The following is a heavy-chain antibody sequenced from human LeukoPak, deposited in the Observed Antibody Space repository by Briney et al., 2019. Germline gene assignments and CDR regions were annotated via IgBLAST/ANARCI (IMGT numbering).Heavy chain of an antibody. V-gene: IGHV4-39*07. D-gene: IGHD3-3*01. J-gene: IGHJ5*02. Sequence: SSETLSLTCTVSGGSIASNTYYWGWIRQSPGKALEWIGTVSYSGKTFYNPSLRSRVTLSVDTSNNHFSPKLTSVTAADTAFYYCARAQLYSGFWNNYPNNWFDPWGQGTLVIVSS. CDR2: VSYSGKT. CDR3: ARAQLYSGFWNNYPNNWFDP. CDR1: GGSIASNTYY.